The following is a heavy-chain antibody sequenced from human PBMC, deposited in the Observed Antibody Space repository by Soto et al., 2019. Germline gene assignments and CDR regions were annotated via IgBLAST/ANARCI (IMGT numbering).Heavy chain of an antibody. J-gene: IGHJ4*02. CDR2: ISHSGST. CDR1: GGSLSGYY. D-gene: IGHD3-22*01. V-gene: IGHV4-34*01. Sequence: SETLSLTCAVYGGSLSGYYWSWIRQSPGKGLEWIGEISHSGSTNYNPSVKSRVTISVATSKNQFSLRLSSVAAADTAVYYCARGYGSSGYYPPLLDYWGQGALVTVSS. CDR3: ARGYGSSGYYPPLLDY.